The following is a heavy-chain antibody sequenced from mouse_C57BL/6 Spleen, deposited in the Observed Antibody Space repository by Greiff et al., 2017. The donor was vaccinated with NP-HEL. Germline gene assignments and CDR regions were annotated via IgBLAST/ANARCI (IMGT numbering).Heavy chain of an antibody. CDR1: GYTFTNYW. V-gene: IGHV1-63*01. J-gene: IGHJ4*01. D-gene: IGHD2-4*01. Sequence: VQLQESGAELVRPGTSVKMSCKASGYTFTNYWIGWAKQRPGHGLEWIGDIYPGGGYTNYTEKFKGKATLTADKSSSTAYMQFSSLTSEDSAIYYCARRDYDYDYAMDYWGQGTSVTVSS. CDR2: IYPGGGYT. CDR3: ARRDYDYDYAMDY.